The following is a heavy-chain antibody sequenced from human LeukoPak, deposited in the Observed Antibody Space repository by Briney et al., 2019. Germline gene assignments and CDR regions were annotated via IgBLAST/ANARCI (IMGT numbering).Heavy chain of an antibody. CDR2: ISTGSSYI. D-gene: IGHD1-1*01. CDR1: GFTFRSYS. Sequence: GGSLRLSCAASGFTFRSYSMHWVRQAPGKGLEWVSSISTGSSYIYSADSVKGRFTISRDNAKNSLYLQLNSLRAEDTAVYYCAGSDTTGYTPREWDYWYFDLWGRGTLVTVSS. J-gene: IGHJ2*01. CDR3: AGSDTTGYTPREWDYWYFDL. V-gene: IGHV3-21*01.